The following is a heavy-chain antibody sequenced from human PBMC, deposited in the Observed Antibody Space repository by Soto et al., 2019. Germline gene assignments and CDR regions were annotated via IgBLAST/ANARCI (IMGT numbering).Heavy chain of an antibody. CDR1: GFSFSDYY. CDR3: ARDIEPPGLFFDY. V-gene: IGHV3-11*01. D-gene: IGHD6-13*01. CDR2: IDFTSNSI. Sequence: QVQLVESGGGLVKPGGSLRLSCAASGFSFSDYYMSWIRQAPGKGLEWVSYIDFTSNSIYYADSVKGRFTISRDNAKNSLYLQMNSLRAEDKAVYYCARDIEPPGLFFDYWGQGTLVTVSS. J-gene: IGHJ4*02.